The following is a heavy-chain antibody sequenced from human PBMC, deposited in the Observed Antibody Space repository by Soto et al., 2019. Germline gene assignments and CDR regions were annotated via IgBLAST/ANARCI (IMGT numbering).Heavy chain of an antibody. Sequence: PGGSLRLSCTASGFTFNNFAMIWVRQAPGKGLEWVSAIGGSGATTYYADSVKGRFTISRDNSKNTLYLQMDSLRAEDTAMYHCAKLITSFTAYWGQGTLVTVSS. CDR1: GFTFNNFA. J-gene: IGHJ4*02. CDR3: AKLITSFTAY. D-gene: IGHD1-20*01. CDR2: IGGSGATT. V-gene: IGHV3-23*01.